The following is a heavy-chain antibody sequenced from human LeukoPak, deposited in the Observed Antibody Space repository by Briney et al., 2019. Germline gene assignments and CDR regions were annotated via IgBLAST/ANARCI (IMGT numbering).Heavy chain of an antibody. J-gene: IGHJ4*02. CDR2: IIPIFGTA. V-gene: IGHV1-69*13. D-gene: IGHD3-22*01. CDR1: GGTFSSYA. Sequence: GASVKVSCKASGGTFSSYAISWVRQAPGQGLEWMGGIIPIFGTANYAQKFQGRVTITADESTSTAYMELSSLRSEDTAVYYCARDYYYEGSGYSPLDSWGQGTLVTVSS. CDR3: ARDYYYEGSGYSPLDS.